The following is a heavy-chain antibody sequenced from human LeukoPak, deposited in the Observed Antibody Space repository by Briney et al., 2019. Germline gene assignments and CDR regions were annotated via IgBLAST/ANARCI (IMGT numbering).Heavy chain of an antibody. D-gene: IGHD3-10*01. CDR3: ARERGGPSSGSRGYFDL. CDR2: INAGNGNT. V-gene: IGHV1-3*01. CDR1: GYTFTSYA. J-gene: IGHJ2*01. Sequence: ASVKVSYKASGYTFTSYAMHWVRQAPGQRLEGMGWINAGNGNTKYSQKFQGRVTITRDTSASTAYMELSSLRSEDTAVYYCARERGGPSSGSRGYFDLWGRGTLVTVSS.